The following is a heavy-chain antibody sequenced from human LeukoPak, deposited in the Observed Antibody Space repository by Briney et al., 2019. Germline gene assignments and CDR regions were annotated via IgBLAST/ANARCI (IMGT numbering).Heavy chain of an antibody. D-gene: IGHD3-10*01. J-gene: IGHJ4*02. CDR3: VKDLRGGGYYTSFDY. CDR2: INTNGDDT. CDR1: GFTFSSYA. V-gene: IGHV3-64D*09. Sequence: GGSLRLSCAAAGFTFSSYAMTWVRQAPGKGLEHVSTINTNGDDTYYADSVKGRFTISRDNSKRTLYLQMSSLRAEDTAVYDCVKDLRGGGYYTSFDYWGQGTLVSVSS.